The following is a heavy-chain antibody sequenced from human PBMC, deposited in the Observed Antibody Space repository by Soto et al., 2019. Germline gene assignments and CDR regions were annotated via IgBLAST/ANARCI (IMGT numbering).Heavy chain of an antibody. Sequence: EVQLVESGGGLVKPGGSLRLSCAASGFTFSSYTMNWVRQAPGKGLEWVSSISSSTGYIYYADSVKGRFTISRDNAKNSLYLQMNSLIAEDTAVFYWARDRRDGYNFDYWGQGTLVTVSS. CDR1: GFTFSSYT. D-gene: IGHD5-12*01. V-gene: IGHV3-21*01. CDR3: ARDRRDGYNFDY. J-gene: IGHJ4*02. CDR2: ISSSTGYI.